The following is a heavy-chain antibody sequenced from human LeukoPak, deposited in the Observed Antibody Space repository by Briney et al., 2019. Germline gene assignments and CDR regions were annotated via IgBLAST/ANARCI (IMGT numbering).Heavy chain of an antibody. CDR1: GGSLSSSSYY. J-gene: IGHJ4*02. D-gene: IGHD3-22*01. CDR2: IYYSGSP. CDR3: ARLLHDSRGYYYFDY. V-gene: IGHV4-39*01. Sequence: SETLSLTCTVSGGSLSSSSYYWGWIRQPPGEGLQWLGSIYYSGSPYDNPSLKSRVTISVDTSKNQFSLKLSSVTAADTAVYYCARLLHDSRGYYYFDYWGPGTLVTVSS.